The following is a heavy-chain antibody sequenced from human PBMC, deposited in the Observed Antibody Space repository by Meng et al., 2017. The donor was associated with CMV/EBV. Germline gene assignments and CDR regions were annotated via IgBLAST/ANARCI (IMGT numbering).Heavy chain of an antibody. V-gene: IGHV4-4*07. D-gene: IGHD3-22*01. CDR2: IYTSGST. Sequence: GPGLGNPSETLALTCTVSGGSISSYYWSWIRQPAGKGLEWIGRIYTSGSTNYNPSLKSRVTMSVGTSKNQFSLKLSSVTAADTAVYYCARGGLYYYDSSGHFDYWGQGTLVTVSS. CDR3: ARGGLYYYDSSGHFDY. J-gene: IGHJ4*02. CDR1: GGSISSYY.